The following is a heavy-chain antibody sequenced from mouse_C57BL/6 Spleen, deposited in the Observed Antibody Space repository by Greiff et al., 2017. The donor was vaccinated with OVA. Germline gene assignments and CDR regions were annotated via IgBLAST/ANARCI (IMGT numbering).Heavy chain of an antibody. CDR3: TGATVVADFDY. J-gene: IGHJ2*01. D-gene: IGHD1-1*01. CDR1: GFTFSNYW. CDR2: IRLKSDNYAT. Sequence: EVKVEESGGGLVQPGGSMKLSCVASGFTFSNYWMNWVRQSPEKGLEWVAQIRLKSDNYATHYAESVKGRFTISRDDSKSSVYLQMNNLRAEDTGIYYCTGATVVADFDYWGQGTTLTVSS. V-gene: IGHV6-3*01.